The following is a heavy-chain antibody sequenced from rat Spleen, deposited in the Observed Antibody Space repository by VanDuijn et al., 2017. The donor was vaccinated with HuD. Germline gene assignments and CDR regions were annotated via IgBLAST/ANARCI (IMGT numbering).Heavy chain of an antibody. V-gene: IGHV5S10*01. CDR1: GFTFSNYD. J-gene: IGHJ1*01. CDR2: ILYDTTNI. D-gene: IGHD1-2*01. Sequence: EVQLVESGGGLVQPGRSLKLSCAASGFTFSNYDMAWVRQAPTKGLEWVATILYDTTNIYYRDSVKGRFTISRDNAKSTLYLQMDSLRSEDTATYYCATDRTIAAISTSATGAFDFWGPGTMVTVSS. CDR3: ATDRTIAAISTSATGAFDF.